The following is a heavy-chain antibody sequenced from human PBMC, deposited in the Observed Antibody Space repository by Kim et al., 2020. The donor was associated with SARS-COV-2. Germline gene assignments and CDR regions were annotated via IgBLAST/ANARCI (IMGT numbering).Heavy chain of an antibody. J-gene: IGHJ3*02. D-gene: IGHD3-22*01. CDR3: ARDITDSSGYYGRSTTTNDAFDI. V-gene: IGHV4-30-4*01. Sequence: SETLSLTCTVSGGSISSGDYYWSWIRQPPGKGLEWIGYIYYSGSTYYNPSLKSRVTISVDTSKNQFSLKLSSVTAADTAVYYCARDITDSSGYYGRSTTTNDAFDIWGQGTMVTVSS. CDR2: IYYSGST. CDR1: GGSISSGDYY.